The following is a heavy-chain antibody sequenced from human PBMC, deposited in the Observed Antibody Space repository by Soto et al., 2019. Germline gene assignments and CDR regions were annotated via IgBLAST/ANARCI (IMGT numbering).Heavy chain of an antibody. CDR1: GFTFSDYW. J-gene: IGHJ4*02. V-gene: IGHV3-7*03. CDR2: IKHDGSEK. CDR3: ARVSKLQSGFDY. Sequence: VGSLRLSCAASGFTFSDYWMNWVRQAPGRGLEWVANIKHDGSEKYYVDSVKGRFTISRDNTKNSLFLQLNRLRVEDTAVYYCARVSKLQSGFDYCRQRTLVTVSS. D-gene: IGHD4-4*01.